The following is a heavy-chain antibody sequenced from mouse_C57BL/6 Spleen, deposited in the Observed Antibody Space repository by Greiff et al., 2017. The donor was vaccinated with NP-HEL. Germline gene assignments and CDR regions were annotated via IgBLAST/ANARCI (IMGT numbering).Heavy chain of an antibody. CDR1: GYTFTSYW. Sequence: QVQLQQPGAELVKPGASVKLSCKASGYTFTSYWMQWVKQRPGQGLEWIGEIDPSDSYTNYNQKFKGKATLTVDTSSSTAYMQLSSLTSEASAVYYCARRGGGNWYFDVWGTGTTVTVSS. D-gene: IGHD1-1*02. CDR3: ARRGGGNWYFDV. V-gene: IGHV1-50*01. J-gene: IGHJ1*03. CDR2: IDPSDSYT.